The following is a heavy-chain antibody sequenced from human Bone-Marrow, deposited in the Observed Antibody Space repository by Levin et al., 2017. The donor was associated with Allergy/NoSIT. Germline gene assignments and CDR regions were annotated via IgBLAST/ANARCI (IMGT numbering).Heavy chain of an antibody. Sequence: PSETLSLTCTVSGDSISSYFWSWIRQPPGKGLEWIGYISYSGNSKYNPSLRSRVTISVDTSKNQFSLKLRSVTAADTAIYYCARDRVTAADGTYYFYGMDAWGQGTTVTVSS. D-gene: IGHD6-13*01. CDR1: GDSISSYF. V-gene: IGHV4-59*01. CDR3: ARDRVTAADGTYYFYGMDA. J-gene: IGHJ6*02. CDR2: ISYSGNS.